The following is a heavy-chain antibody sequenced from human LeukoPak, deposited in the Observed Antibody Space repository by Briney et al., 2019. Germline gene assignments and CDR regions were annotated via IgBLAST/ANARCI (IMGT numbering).Heavy chain of an antibody. Sequence: PGGSLRLSCAAPGFTFSSSWMTWVRQAPGKGLEWVANIKQDGGEKYYVDSVKGRFTISRDNAKNSLYLQMNSLRAEDTAVYYCARDLYNSASKWGQGTLATVSS. J-gene: IGHJ4*02. CDR1: GFTFSSSW. V-gene: IGHV3-7*03. CDR2: IKQDGGEK. CDR3: ARDLYNSASK. D-gene: IGHD6-25*01.